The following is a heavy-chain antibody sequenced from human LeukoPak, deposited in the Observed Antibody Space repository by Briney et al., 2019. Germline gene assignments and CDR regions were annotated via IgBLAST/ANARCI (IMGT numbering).Heavy chain of an antibody. CDR3: ARNRRRGAFDI. CDR2: INHSGST. CDR1: GGSFSGYY. D-gene: IGHD3-16*02. J-gene: IGHJ3*02. Sequence: SETLSLTCAVYGGSFSGYYWSWIRQPPGKGLEWIGEINHSGSTNYNPSLKSRVTISVDTSKNQFSLKLSSVTAADTAVYYCARNRRRGAFDIWGQGTMVTVSS. V-gene: IGHV4-34*01.